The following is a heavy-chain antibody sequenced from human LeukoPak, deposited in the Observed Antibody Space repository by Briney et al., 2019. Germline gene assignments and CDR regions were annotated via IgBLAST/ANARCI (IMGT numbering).Heavy chain of an antibody. CDR3: AKDQAYYDFWSGLDY. V-gene: IGHV3-30*02. J-gene: IGHJ4*02. CDR2: IRYDGSNK. Sequence: GGSLRLSCAASGFTFSSYGMHWVRQAPGKGLEWVAFIRYDGSNKYYADSVKGRFTISRDNSKNTLYLQMNSLRAEDTAVYYCAKDQAYYDFWSGLDYWGQGTLVTVSS. CDR1: GFTFSSYG. D-gene: IGHD3-3*01.